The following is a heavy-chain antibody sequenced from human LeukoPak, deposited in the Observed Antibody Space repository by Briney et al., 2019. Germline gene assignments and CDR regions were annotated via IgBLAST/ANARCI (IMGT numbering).Heavy chain of an antibody. V-gene: IGHV3-23*01. D-gene: IGHD3-10*01. Sequence: GRSLRLSCAASGFTFSSYAMSWVRQAPGKGLEWVSAISGSGGSTYYADSVKGRFTISRDNSKNTLYLQMNSLRAEDTAVYYCAKDGYGSGSYSLHYFDYWGQGTLVTVSS. CDR2: ISGSGGST. CDR1: GFTFSSYA. J-gene: IGHJ4*02. CDR3: AKDGYGSGSYSLHYFDY.